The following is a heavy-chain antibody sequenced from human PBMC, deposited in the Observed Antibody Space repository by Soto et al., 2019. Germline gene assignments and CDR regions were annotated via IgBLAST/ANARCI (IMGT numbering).Heavy chain of an antibody. CDR2: MNPNSGNT. J-gene: IGHJ4*02. CDR1: GYTFTSYD. D-gene: IGHD3-3*01. CDR3: ARGLFYESFLYYDFWSGPYY. Sequence: GASVKVSCKASGYTFTSYDINWVRQATGQGLEWMGWMNPNSGNTGYAQKFQGRVTITRNTSISTAYMELSSLRSEDTAVYYCARGLFYESFLYYDFWSGPYYWGQGTLVTVSS. V-gene: IGHV1-8*01.